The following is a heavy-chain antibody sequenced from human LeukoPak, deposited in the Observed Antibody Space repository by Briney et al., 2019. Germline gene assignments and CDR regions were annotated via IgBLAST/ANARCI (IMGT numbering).Heavy chain of an antibody. J-gene: IGHJ4*02. CDR3: VKDAYYYDSSGYQGDY. CDR2: IRYDGSNK. V-gene: IGHV3-30*02. CDR1: GFTFSSYG. Sequence: PGGSLRLSCAASGFTFSSYGMHWVRQAPGKGLEWVAFIRYDGSNKYYADSVKGRFTISRDNSKNTLYLQMNSLRAEDTAVYYCVKDAYYYDSSGYQGDYWGQGTLVTVSS. D-gene: IGHD3-22*01.